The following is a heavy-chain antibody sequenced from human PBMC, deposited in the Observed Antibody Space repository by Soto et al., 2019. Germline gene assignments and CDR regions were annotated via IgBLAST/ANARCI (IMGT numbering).Heavy chain of an antibody. Sequence: SLRLSCAASGFTVSSNYMSWVRQAPGKGLEWVSVIYSGGSTYYADSVKGRFTISRDNSKNTLYLQMNSLRAEDTAVYYCARRYCSGGSFYSNYYYYYGMDVWGQGTTVTVSS. CDR1: GFTVSSNY. D-gene: IGHD2-15*01. CDR3: ARRYCSGGSFYSNYYYYYGMDV. J-gene: IGHJ6*02. V-gene: IGHV3-53*01. CDR2: IYSGGST.